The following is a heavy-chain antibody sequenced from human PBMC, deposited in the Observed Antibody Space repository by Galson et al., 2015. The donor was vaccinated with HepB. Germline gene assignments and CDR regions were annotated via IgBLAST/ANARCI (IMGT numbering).Heavy chain of an antibody. D-gene: IGHD1-1*01. CDR3: ARELERRADAFDI. Sequence: CAISGDSVSSNSAAWNWIRQSPLRGLEWLGRTYHRSKWYNDYAVSVKSRITINPDTSKNQFSLQLNSVTPEDTAVYYCARELERRADAFDIWGQGTMVTVSS. V-gene: IGHV6-1*01. CDR1: GDSVSSNSAA. CDR2: TYHRSKWYN. J-gene: IGHJ3*02.